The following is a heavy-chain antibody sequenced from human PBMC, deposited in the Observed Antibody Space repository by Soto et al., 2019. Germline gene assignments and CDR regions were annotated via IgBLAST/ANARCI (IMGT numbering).Heavy chain of an antibody. V-gene: IGHV3-23*01. CDR1: GFTFSSYA. J-gene: IGHJ4*02. D-gene: IGHD3-22*01. CDR3: ANLNYYGSSGYYYPFDY. CDR2: ISGSGGST. Sequence: GGSLRLSCAASGFTFSSYAMSWVRQAPGKGLEWVSAISGSGGSTYYGGSVKGRFTISRDNSKNTLYLQMNSLRAEDTAVYYCANLNYYGSSGYYYPFDYWGQGTLVTVSS.